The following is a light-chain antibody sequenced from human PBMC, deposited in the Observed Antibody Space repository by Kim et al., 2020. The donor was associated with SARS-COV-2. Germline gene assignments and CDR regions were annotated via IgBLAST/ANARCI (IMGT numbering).Light chain of an antibody. Sequence: SYELTQPPSVSVSPGQTASITCSGDKLGDKYACWYQQKPGQSPVLVIYQDSKRPSGIPERFSGSNSGNTATLTISGTQAMDEADYYCQAWDSSMGNVFGTGTKVTVL. V-gene: IGLV3-1*01. CDR3: QAWDSSMGNV. CDR1: KLGDKY. CDR2: QDS. J-gene: IGLJ1*01.